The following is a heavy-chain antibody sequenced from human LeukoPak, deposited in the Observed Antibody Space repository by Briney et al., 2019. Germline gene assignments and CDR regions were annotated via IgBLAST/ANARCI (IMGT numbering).Heavy chain of an antibody. CDR1: GFTFSSYA. D-gene: IGHD6-6*01. CDR2: ISTSGGRT. Sequence: GGSLRLSCAASGFTFSSYAMTWVRQAPGKGLEWVSEISTSGGRTNYADSVRGRFTISRDNAKNSLYLRMNSLRAEDTAVYYCARGSSIADNYYYYGMDVWGQGTTVTVSS. CDR3: ARGSSIADNYYYYGMDV. V-gene: IGHV3-21*01. J-gene: IGHJ6*02.